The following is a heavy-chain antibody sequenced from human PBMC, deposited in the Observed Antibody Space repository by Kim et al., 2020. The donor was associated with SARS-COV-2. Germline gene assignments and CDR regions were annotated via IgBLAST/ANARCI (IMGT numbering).Heavy chain of an antibody. CDR3: ARALYFTTDGCYSLGWPIDY. V-gene: IGHV1-3*04. J-gene: IGHJ4*02. D-gene: IGHD2-15*01. CDR1: GYTFTTYA. Sequence: ASVKVSCKASGYTFTTYAIHWVRQAPGQRLEWMGWINTGNGNTKYSQKFQDILTITRDTSASTAYMELSSLRSEDTAVYYCARALYFTTDGCYSLGWPIDYGGERALVTVSS. CDR2: INTGNGNT.